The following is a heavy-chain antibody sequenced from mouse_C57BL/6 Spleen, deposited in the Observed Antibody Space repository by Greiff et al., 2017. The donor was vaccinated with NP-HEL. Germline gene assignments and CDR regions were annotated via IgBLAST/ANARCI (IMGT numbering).Heavy chain of an antibody. CDR1: GYTFTDYY. J-gene: IGHJ2*01. D-gene: IGHD2-3*01. CDR3: ARTLDGYPDY. CDR2: IFPGSGST. Sequence: VQLQQSGPELVKPGASVKISCKASGYTFTDYYINWVKQRPGQGLEWIGWIFPGSGSTYYNEKFKGKATLTVDKSSSTAYVLLSSLTSEDSAVYVCARTLDGYPDYWGQGTTLTVSA. V-gene: IGHV1-75*01.